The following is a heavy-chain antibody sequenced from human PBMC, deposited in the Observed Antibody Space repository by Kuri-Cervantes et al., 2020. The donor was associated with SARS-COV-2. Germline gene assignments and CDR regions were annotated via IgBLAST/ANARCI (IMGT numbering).Heavy chain of an antibody. V-gene: IGHV1-69*02. CDR2: IIPILGIA. Sequence: SVKVSCKASGGTFSSYTISWVRQAPGQGLEWMGRIIPILGIANYAQKFQGRVTITADKSTSTAYMELSSLRSEDTAVHYCARHPLSYCGGDCSSPSWYFDLWGRGTLVTDSS. J-gene: IGHJ2*01. CDR1: GGTFSSYT. CDR3: ARHPLSYCGGDCSSPSWYFDL. D-gene: IGHD2-21*02.